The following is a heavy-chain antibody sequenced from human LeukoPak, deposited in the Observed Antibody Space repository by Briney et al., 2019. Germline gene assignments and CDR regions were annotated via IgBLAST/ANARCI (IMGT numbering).Heavy chain of an antibody. D-gene: IGHD6-19*01. V-gene: IGHV1-2*02. Sequence: ASVKVSCKASGGTFSSYAISWVRQAPGQGLEWMGWINPNSGGTNYAQKFQGRVTMTRDTSISTAYMELSRLRSDDTAVYYCARDSGYSSGWYMEPALEPNWFDPWGQGTLVTVSS. CDR2: INPNSGGT. CDR1: GGTFSSYA. CDR3: ARDSGYSSGWYMEPALEPNWFDP. J-gene: IGHJ5*02.